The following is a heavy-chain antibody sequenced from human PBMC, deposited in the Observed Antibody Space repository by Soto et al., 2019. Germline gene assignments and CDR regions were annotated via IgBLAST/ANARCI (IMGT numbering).Heavy chain of an antibody. Sequence: SGTLCLTCTVSGGSISSGDYYWSWIRQPPGKGLEWIGYIYYSGSTYYNPSLKSRVTISVDTSKNQFSLKLSSVTAADTAVYYCARGHHDYGDFRFDYWGQGTLVTVSS. J-gene: IGHJ4*02. V-gene: IGHV4-30-4*01. CDR2: IYYSGST. CDR1: GGSISSGDYY. D-gene: IGHD4-17*01. CDR3: ARGHHDYGDFRFDY.